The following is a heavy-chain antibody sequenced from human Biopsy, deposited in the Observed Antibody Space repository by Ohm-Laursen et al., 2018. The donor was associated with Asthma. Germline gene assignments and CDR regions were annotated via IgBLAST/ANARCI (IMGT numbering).Heavy chain of an antibody. CDR1: EFSFSNFA. D-gene: IGHD1-1*01. J-gene: IGHJ3*02. CDR2: ISKDASTQ. Sequence: SLRLSCAASEFSFSNFAIHWVRQAPGKGLEWVGVISKDASTQDYADSVKGRFTMARDNSKNTLDLQINSLREEDTAVYYCVRDGTDDAFDIWGQGTVVSVSS. V-gene: IGHV3-30*01. CDR3: VRDGTDDAFDI.